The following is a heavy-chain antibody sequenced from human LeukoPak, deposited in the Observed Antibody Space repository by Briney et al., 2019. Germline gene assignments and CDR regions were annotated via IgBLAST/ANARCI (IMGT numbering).Heavy chain of an antibody. V-gene: IGHV4-39*01. CDR3: ASRPSSSGYRGDY. D-gene: IGHD6-19*01. Sequence: PSETLSLTCSVSGGSISSSSYYWGWIRQPPGKGLERIGSIYYTGNTNYNPSLKSRVTISVDTSRNQFSLKLSSVTAADTAVYYCASRPSSSGYRGDYWGQGTLATVSS. CDR1: GGSISSSSYY. CDR2: IYYTGNT. J-gene: IGHJ4*02.